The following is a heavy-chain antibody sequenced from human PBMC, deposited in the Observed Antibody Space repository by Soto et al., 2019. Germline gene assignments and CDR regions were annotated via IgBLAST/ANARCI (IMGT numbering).Heavy chain of an antibody. J-gene: IGHJ4*02. Sequence: SVKVSCKASGGTFSSYAISWVRQAPGQGLEWMGGLIPVFGTPNYAQRFQGRVTITADESTSTAYMELSSLRSEDTAVYYCARDMGFGLSDYWGQGTLVTVSS. D-gene: IGHD3-10*01. CDR3: ARDMGFGLSDY. CDR1: GGTFSSYA. V-gene: IGHV1-69*13. CDR2: LIPVFGTP.